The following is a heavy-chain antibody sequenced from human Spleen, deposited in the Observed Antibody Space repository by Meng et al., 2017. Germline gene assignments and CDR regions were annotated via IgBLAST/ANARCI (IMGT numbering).Heavy chain of an antibody. CDR1: GFTFSSYA. CDR3: AGGALSAFDI. Sequence: GGSLRLSCAASGFTFSSYAMHWVRQAPGKGLEWVAVISYDGSNKYYADSVKGRFTISRDNSKNTLYLQMNSLRAEDTAVYYCAGGALSAFDIWGQGTRVTGSS. J-gene: IGHJ3*02. CDR2: ISYDGSNK. V-gene: IGHV3-30*04. D-gene: IGHD1-26*01.